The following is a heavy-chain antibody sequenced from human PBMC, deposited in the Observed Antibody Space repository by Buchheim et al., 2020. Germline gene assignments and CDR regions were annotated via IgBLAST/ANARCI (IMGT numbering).Heavy chain of an antibody. CDR3: ARLATGWYNY. V-gene: IGHV3-11*05. Sequence: QVQLVESGGGLVRPGGSLRLSCAASGFIFSDNYMSWIRQAPGKGLEWVSDISSSSSYTNYAESVKGRFTIYRDNAKKSLSLQMNSLRAEDTAIYYCARLATGWYNYWGQGTL. D-gene: IGHD6-19*01. CDR1: GFIFSDNY. CDR2: ISSSSSYT. J-gene: IGHJ4*02.